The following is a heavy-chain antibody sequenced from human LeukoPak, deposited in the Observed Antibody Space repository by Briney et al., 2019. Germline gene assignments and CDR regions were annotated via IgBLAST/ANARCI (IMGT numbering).Heavy chain of an antibody. D-gene: IGHD2-21*01. Sequence: GGSLRLSCAASGFSFSSYWMHWVRQGPGEGLVWVSRINSDGSTANYADSVKGRFTISRDNAKNTLYLQMSSLRGDDTAMYYCTRAGSYRHDYWGQGTLVTVSS. CDR2: INSDGSTA. V-gene: IGHV3-74*01. CDR1: GFSFSSYW. CDR3: TRAGSYRHDY. J-gene: IGHJ4*02.